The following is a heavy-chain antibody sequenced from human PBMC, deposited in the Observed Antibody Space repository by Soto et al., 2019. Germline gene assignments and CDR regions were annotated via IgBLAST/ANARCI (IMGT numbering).Heavy chain of an antibody. CDR2: ISGDGSST. D-gene: IGHD6-19*01. Sequence: EVKLVESGGNLVQPGGSLGLSCTASGFTFSDYWMYWVRQAPGKGLVWVSRISGDGSSTYYADSLKGRFTISRDNAKNSLYLQMNSRRAEDTSVYDCVRGRNGWSGIDSWGPGILGTVS. CDR1: GFTFSDYW. J-gene: IGHJ4*02. CDR3: VRGRNGWSGIDS. V-gene: IGHV3-74*01.